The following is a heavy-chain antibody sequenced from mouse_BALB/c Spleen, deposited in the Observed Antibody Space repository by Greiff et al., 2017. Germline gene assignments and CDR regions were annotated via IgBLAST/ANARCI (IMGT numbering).Heavy chain of an antibody. CDR2: IDPENGAT. V-gene: IGHV14-4*02. D-gene: IGHD6-1*01. CDR1: GFTIKDYY. Sequence: EVKLMESGAELVRSGASVKLSCTASGFTIKDYYMYWVKERPEQGLEWIGWIDPENGATEYAPKFQGKATMTADTSANTAYLQLSSLTSEDTAVYYCNAVPIAPYYAMDYWGQGTSVTVSS. J-gene: IGHJ4*01. CDR3: NAVPIAPYYAMDY.